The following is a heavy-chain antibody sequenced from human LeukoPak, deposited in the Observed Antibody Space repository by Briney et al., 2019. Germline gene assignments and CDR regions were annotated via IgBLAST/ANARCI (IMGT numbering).Heavy chain of an antibody. CDR3: AKARSLSYAFDI. V-gene: IGHV3-23*01. CDR1: GFTFDDYA. CDR2: ISGSGGST. Sequence: GGSLRLSCAASGFTFDDYAMHWVRQAPGKGLEWVSAISGSGGSTYYADSVKGRFTISRDNSKNTLYLQMNSLRAEDTAVYYCAKARSLSYAFDIWGQGTMVTVSS. J-gene: IGHJ3*02. D-gene: IGHD3-10*01.